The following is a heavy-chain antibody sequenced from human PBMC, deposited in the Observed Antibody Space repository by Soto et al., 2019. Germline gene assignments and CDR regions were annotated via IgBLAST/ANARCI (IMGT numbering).Heavy chain of an antibody. CDR2: MYYSGST. CDR3: ASYHLVAVGGDVRGRDAFES. D-gene: IGHD2-15*01. Sequence: QVQLQESGPGLVKPSQTLSLTCTVSGGSINRGGYYWTWIRQHPGKGLEWIAYMYYSGSTYYNPSLRSRVTISLDKSKNQISLKLSCVTAADTAVYYCASYHLVAVGGDVRGRDAFESWGQGTKVTVS. V-gene: IGHV4-31*03. J-gene: IGHJ3*02. CDR1: GGSINRGGYY.